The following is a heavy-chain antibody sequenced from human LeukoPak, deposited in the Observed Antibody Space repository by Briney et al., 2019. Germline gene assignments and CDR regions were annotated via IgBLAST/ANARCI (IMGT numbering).Heavy chain of an antibody. J-gene: IGHJ6*02. CDR1: GGSIRSSYYY. CDR2: IYYSGST. CDR3: ARDPRGGYYGMDV. V-gene: IGHV4-61*01. Sequence: PSETLSLTCTVSGGSIRSSYYYWGWIRQPPGKGLEWIGYIYYSGSTNYNPSLKSRVTISVDTSKNQFSLKLSSVTAADTAVYYCARDPRGGYYGMDVWGQGTTVTVSS. D-gene: IGHD3-10*01.